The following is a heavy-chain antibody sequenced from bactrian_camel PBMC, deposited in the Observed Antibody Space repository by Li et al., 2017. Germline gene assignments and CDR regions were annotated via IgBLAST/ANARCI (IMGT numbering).Heavy chain of an antibody. CDR1: GFTWRSLYC. CDR2: IDMKGRT. CDR3: AADRSLGFCVEMMGGNIRRGSGY. J-gene: IGHJ6*01. Sequence: VQLVESGGGSVEAGGSLRLSCATSGFTWRSLYCMGWFRQVPGKEREGVAVIDMKGRTISSLSVSGQFAISQDSRANALYLQMNSLKPEDTAMYYCAADRSLGFCVEMMGGNIRRGSGYWGQGPRSPSP. D-gene: IGHD2*01. V-gene: IGHV3S9*01.